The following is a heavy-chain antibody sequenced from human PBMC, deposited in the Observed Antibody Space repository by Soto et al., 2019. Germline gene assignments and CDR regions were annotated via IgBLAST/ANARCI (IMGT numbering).Heavy chain of an antibody. D-gene: IGHD3-9*01. CDR2: IIPILGIA. V-gene: IGHV1-69*02. Sequence: GASVKVSCKASAGTFSSYTISWVRQAPGQGLEWMGRIIPILGIANYAQKFQGRVTITADKSTSTAYMELSSLTSEATAVYYCARGDVLRYFYRTAEYYYYGLXVWGQGTTVXVSS. J-gene: IGHJ6*02. CDR1: AGTFSSYT. CDR3: ARGDVLRYFYRTAEYYYYGLXV.